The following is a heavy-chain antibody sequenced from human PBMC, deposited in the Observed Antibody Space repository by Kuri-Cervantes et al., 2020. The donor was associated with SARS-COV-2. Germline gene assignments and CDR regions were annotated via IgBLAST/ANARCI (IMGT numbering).Heavy chain of an antibody. J-gene: IGHJ3*02. V-gene: IGHV3-30*04. CDR3: AREGNEDAFET. CDR2: ILYDGSSK. CDR1: GFTFSDSA. Sequence: GESLKISCAASGFTFSDSAMHWVRQAPGKGLEWVAFILYDGSSKDYADSVKGRLTISRDNSKNTLYLQMKSLRAEDTAVFYCAREGNEDAFETWGQGTRVTVSS.